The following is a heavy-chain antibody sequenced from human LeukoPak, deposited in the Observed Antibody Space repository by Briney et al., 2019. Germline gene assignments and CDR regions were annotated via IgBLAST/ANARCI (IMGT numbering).Heavy chain of an antibody. CDR2: DYHGGSS. D-gene: IGHD2/OR15-2a*01. CDR1: GYSISSGYY. V-gene: IGHV4-38-2*02. J-gene: IGHJ4*02. CDR3: ARSSILLREGFDF. Sequence: SETLSLTCIVSGYSISSGYYWGWIRQPPGKGLEWIGSDYHGGSSYYSPSLKRRVTVSLDTSKNQFSLKLTSVTAADTAVYYCARSSILLREGFDFWGQGTLVTVSS.